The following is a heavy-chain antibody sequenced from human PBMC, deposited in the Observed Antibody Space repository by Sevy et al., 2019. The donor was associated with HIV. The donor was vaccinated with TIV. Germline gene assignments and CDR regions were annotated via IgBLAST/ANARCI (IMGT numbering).Heavy chain of an antibody. Sequence: SETLSLTCAVSGDSISGYYWGWNRQPPGKGLEWIAYMHYSGSTNFNPSLKSRVTISVDTSKNQFSLKLSSVTAADTVVYYCSGVYSSGREGPGWFDPWGQGTLVTVSS. J-gene: IGHJ5*02. CDR2: MHYSGST. V-gene: IGHV4-59*13. CDR3: SGVYSSGREGPGWFDP. CDR1: GDSISGYY. D-gene: IGHD3-22*01.